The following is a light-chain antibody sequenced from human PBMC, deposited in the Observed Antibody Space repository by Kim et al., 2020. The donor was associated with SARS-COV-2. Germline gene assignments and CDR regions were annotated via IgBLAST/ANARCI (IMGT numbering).Light chain of an antibody. CDR2: DAS. V-gene: IGKV3-11*01. Sequence: LPPGEGATLSCRASQSVSRYLAWYQQKPGQAPRLLLYDASTRATGIPARFSGSGSGTDFTLSISSLEPEDFAVYYCQQRSNWPLTFGGGTKVDIK. CDR3: QQRSNWPLT. CDR1: QSVSRY. J-gene: IGKJ4*01.